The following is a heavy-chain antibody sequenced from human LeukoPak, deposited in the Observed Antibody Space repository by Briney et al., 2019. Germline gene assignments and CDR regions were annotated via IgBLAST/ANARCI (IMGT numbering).Heavy chain of an antibody. D-gene: IGHD2-15*01. Sequence: ASVTVSCKASGHTFVSYGISWVRQAPGQGLEWMGWISAYNGNTNYAQKLQGRVTMTTDTSTSTAYMELRSLRSDDTAVYYCARDLDVVAAATSAPHYFHYWGQGTLVTVSS. V-gene: IGHV1-18*01. CDR1: GHTFVSYG. CDR3: ARDLDVVAAATSAPHYFHY. CDR2: ISAYNGNT. J-gene: IGHJ4*02.